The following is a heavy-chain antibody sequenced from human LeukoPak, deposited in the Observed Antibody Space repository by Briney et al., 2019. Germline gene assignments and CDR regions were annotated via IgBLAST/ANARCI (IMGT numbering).Heavy chain of an antibody. CDR2: IYYSGST. CDR1: GGSISSYY. CDR3: ARDLGGAEEETTTDY. V-gene: IGHV4-59*01. D-gene: IGHD3-16*01. J-gene: IGHJ4*02. Sequence: SETLSLTCTVSGGSISSYYWSWIRQPPGKGLEWIGYIYYSGSTNYNPSLKSRVTISVDTSKNQFSLKLSSVTAADTAVYYCARDLGGAEEETTTDYWGQGTLVTVSS.